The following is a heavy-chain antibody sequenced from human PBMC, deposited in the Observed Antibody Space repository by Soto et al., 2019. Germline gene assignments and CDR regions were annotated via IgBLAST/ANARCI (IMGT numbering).Heavy chain of an antibody. CDR3: ASVGYFDKFDY. Sequence: GGSLRLSCAASGFTFSSYWMHWVRQAPGKGLVWVSRINSDGSSTSYADSVKGRFTISRDNAKNTLYLQMNSLRAEDTAVYYCASVGYFDKFDYWGQGTLVTVSS. CDR2: INSDGSST. V-gene: IGHV3-74*01. D-gene: IGHD3-9*01. J-gene: IGHJ4*02. CDR1: GFTFSSYW.